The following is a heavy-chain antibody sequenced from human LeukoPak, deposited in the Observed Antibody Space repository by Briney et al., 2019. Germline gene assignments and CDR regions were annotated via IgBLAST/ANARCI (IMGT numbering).Heavy chain of an antibody. CDR1: VHTLSELS. J-gene: IGHJ3*01. V-gene: IGHV1-24*01. Sequence: ASVKLSCKVSVHTLSELSMHWVRQALVKRLEWMGGFDPEKYETIYTQNFTGRVSMTEDTSTNITYMELSSPRSEDSAVYYCAPGIGAFDFWAKGQWSSSLQ. CDR3: APGIGAFDF. CDR2: FDPEKYET.